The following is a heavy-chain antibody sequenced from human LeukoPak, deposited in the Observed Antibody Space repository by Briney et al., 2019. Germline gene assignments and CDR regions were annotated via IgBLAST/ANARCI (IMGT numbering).Heavy chain of an antibody. V-gene: IGHV3-21*01. J-gene: IGHJ3*02. CDR3: AKDPVMTGYYNAYAFDI. D-gene: IGHD3-9*01. Sequence: GGSLRLSCAASGFTFSSYSMNWVRQAPGKGLEWVSSISSSSSYIYYADSVKGRFTISRDNSKNTLYLQMNSLRAEDTAVYYCAKDPVMTGYYNAYAFDIWGQGTMVTVSS. CDR1: GFTFSSYS. CDR2: ISSSSSYI.